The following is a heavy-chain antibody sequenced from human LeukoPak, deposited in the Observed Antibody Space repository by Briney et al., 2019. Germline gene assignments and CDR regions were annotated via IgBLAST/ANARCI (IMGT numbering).Heavy chain of an antibody. D-gene: IGHD3-10*01. Sequence: PSETLSLTCTVSGGSISSYYWSWIRQPPGKGLEWIGYIYYSGSTNYNPPLKSRVTISVDTSKNQFSLKLSSVTAADTAVYYCASTMVRGVHFDYWGQGTLVTVSS. J-gene: IGHJ4*02. CDR1: GGSISSYY. CDR2: IYYSGST. CDR3: ASTMVRGVHFDY. V-gene: IGHV4-59*08.